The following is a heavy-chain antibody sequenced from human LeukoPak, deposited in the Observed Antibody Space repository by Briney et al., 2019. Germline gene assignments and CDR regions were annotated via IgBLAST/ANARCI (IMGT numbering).Heavy chain of an antibody. CDR1: GGSISSSSYY. CDR2: FYYSGNT. D-gene: IGHD6-6*01. V-gene: IGHV4-39*01. Sequence: PSETLPLTCTVSGGSISSSSYYWGWIRQPPGKGLEWIGSFYYSGNTYYNPSLQSRLTISVDTSKNQFSLTVSSVTAADTAVYYCARHSSDYWYFDLWGRGTLVTVSS. J-gene: IGHJ2*01. CDR3: ARHSSDYWYFDL.